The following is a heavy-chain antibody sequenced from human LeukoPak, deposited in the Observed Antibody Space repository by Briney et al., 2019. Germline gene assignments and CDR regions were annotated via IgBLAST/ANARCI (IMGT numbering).Heavy chain of an antibody. V-gene: IGHV4-34*01. Sequence: PSETLSLTCAVYGGSFSGYYWSWIRQPPGKGLEWNGEINHSGSTNYNPSLKSRVTISVDTSKNQFSLKLSSVTAADTAVYYCARVQGAVAGHISYWGQGTLVTVSS. CDR3: ARVQGAVAGHISY. CDR1: GGSFSGYY. D-gene: IGHD6-19*01. J-gene: IGHJ4*02. CDR2: INHSGST.